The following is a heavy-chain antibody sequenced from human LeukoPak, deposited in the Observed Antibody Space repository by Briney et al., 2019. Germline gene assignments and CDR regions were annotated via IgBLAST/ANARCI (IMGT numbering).Heavy chain of an antibody. Sequence: PSETLSLTCTVSGGSISSYYWSWIRQPPGKGLEWIGHIYYSGSTNYNPSLKSRDTISVDTSKNQFSLKLRSVTAADTAVYYCARHNYYHFWSTLNWFDPWGQGTLSPSPQ. J-gene: IGHJ5*02. CDR1: GGSISSYY. CDR3: ARHNYYHFWSTLNWFDP. CDR2: IYYSGST. V-gene: IGHV4-59*08. D-gene: IGHD3-3*01.